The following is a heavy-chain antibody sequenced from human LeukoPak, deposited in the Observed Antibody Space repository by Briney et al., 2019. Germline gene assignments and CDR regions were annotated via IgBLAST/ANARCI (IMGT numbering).Heavy chain of an antibody. V-gene: IGHV1-69*05. D-gene: IGHD4-17*01. CDR3: ARVGRDSGLLVFDY. CDR2: IIPIFGTA. Sequence: GASVRVSCKASGGTFSSYAISWVRQAPGQGLEWMGGIIPIFGTANYAQKFQGRVTITTDESTSTAYMELSSLRSEDTAVYYCARVGRDSGLLVFDYWGQGTLVTVSS. CDR1: GGTFSSYA. J-gene: IGHJ4*02.